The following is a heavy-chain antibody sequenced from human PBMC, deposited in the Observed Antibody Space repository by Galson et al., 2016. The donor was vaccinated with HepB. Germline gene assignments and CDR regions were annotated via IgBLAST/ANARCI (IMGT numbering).Heavy chain of an antibody. CDR1: GFIVSSKY. J-gene: IGHJ4*02. Sequence: SLRLSCAASGFIVSSKYMSWVRQAPGKGLEGVSVIYSGGSTRYADSVKGRFTISRDTSKNTLYLQMNSLRAEDTAVYYCASAPTLGYWGQGTLVTVSS. CDR3: ASAPTLGY. V-gene: IGHV3-53*01. D-gene: IGHD3-16*01. CDR2: IYSGGST.